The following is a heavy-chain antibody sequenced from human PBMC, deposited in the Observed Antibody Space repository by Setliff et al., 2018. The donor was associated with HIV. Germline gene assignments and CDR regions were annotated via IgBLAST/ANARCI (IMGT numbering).Heavy chain of an antibody. Sequence: SETLSRTCRVSGGSISRGGYSWTWVRHHPGKALEWIGYIYSRGTTYYNPSLKGRLFMSVDVSRNEFSLTLRSVIAADTAIYYCVRETLYSYVDVWGKGTTVTVSS. CDR2: IYSRGTT. D-gene: IGHD3-16*01. V-gene: IGHV4-31*03. CDR1: GGSISRGGYS. CDR3: VRETLYSYVDV. J-gene: IGHJ6*04.